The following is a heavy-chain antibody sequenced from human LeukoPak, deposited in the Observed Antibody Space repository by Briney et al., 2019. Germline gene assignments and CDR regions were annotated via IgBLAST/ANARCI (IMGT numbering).Heavy chain of an antibody. Sequence: GGSLRLSCEASGFTFSSYSMNWVRQAPGKGLEWVSAISGSGGSTYYADSVKGRFTISRDNSKNTLSLQMNSLRAEDTAVYYCARASFGVIVGPDYWGQGTLVTVSS. CDR3: ARASFGVIVGPDY. D-gene: IGHD3-3*01. CDR1: GFTFSSYS. CDR2: ISGSGGST. J-gene: IGHJ4*02. V-gene: IGHV3-23*01.